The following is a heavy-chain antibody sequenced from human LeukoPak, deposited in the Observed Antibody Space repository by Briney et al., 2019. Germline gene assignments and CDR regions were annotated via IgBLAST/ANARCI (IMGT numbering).Heavy chain of an antibody. CDR1: GFTFSSYW. D-gene: IGHD5-18*01. J-gene: IGHJ4*02. V-gene: IGHV3-74*01. CDR3: ARDSWGRPYTAMSFYYFDY. CDR2: INSDGSST. Sequence: GGSLRLSCAASGFTFSSYWMHWVRQAPGKGLVWVSRINSDGSSTSYADSVKGRFTISRDNAKNTLHLQMNSVRAEDTAVYYCARDSWGRPYTAMSFYYFDYWGQGTLVTVSS.